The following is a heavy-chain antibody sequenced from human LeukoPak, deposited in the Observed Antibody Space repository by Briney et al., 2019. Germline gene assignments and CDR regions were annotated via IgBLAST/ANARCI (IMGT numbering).Heavy chain of an antibody. J-gene: IGHJ4*02. D-gene: IGHD6-19*01. CDR3: ASDSSGWYLFGY. CDR1: GFTFSTYW. V-gene: IGHV3-7*01. CDR2: IKQDGSEK. Sequence: GGSLRLSCAASGFTFSTYWMSWVRQAPGKGLEWVANIKQDGSEKYYVDSVKGRFTISRDNAKNSLCLQMNSLRAEDTAVYYCASDSSGWYLFGYWGQGTLVTVSS.